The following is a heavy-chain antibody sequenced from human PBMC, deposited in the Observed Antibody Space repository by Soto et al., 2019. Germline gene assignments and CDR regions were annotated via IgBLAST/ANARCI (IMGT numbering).Heavy chain of an antibody. J-gene: IGHJ4*02. V-gene: IGHV3-30*18. CDR2: ISYDGSNK. Sequence: QVQLVESGGGVVQPGRSLRLSCAASGFTFSSYGMHWVRQAPGKGLEWVAVISYDGSNKYYADSVKGRFTISRENSKNTLYLQMNSLRADDTAVYYCAKADYVGYYFDYWGQGTLVTVSS. CDR3: AKADYVGYYFDY. D-gene: IGHD4-17*01. CDR1: GFTFSSYG.